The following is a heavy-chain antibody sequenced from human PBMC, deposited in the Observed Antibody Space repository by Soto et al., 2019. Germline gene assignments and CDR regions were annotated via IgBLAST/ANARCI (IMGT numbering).Heavy chain of an antibody. Sequence: GESLKISCKGSGYSFTSYWIGWVRQMPGKGLEWMGIIYPGDSDTRYSPSFQGQVTISADKSISTAYLQWSSLKASDTAMYYCARGIHYDFWSGYYPYYFDYWGQGTLVTVSS. CDR1: GYSFTSYW. CDR2: IYPGDSDT. CDR3: ARGIHYDFWSGYYPYYFDY. V-gene: IGHV5-51*01. D-gene: IGHD3-3*01. J-gene: IGHJ4*02.